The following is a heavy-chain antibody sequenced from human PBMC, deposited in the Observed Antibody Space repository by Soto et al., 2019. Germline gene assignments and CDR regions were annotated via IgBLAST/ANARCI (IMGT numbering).Heavy chain of an antibody. CDR3: ARKNTYDILTGYYGYYYYGMDV. D-gene: IGHD3-9*01. Sequence: SETLSLTCTVSGGSISSGGYYWSWIRQHPGKGLEWIGYIYYSGSTYYNPSLKSRVTISVDKSKNQFSLKLRSVTAADTAVYYCARKNTYDILTGYYGYYYYGMDVWGQGTTVT. CDR1: GGSISSGGYY. CDR2: IYYSGST. V-gene: IGHV4-31*03. J-gene: IGHJ6*02.